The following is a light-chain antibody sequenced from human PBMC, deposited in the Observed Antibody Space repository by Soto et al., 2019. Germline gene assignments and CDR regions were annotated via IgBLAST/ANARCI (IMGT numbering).Light chain of an antibody. Sequence: IVVTQSQATLSVSPGERSTLSCRASQSVSSNLAWYQQKPGQAPRLLIYGASTRATGIPARFSGSGSGTEFTLTISSLQSEDCAVYHCQQYNQWPGTFGQGTKVDIK. J-gene: IGKJ1*01. CDR1: QSVSSN. CDR3: QQYNQWPGT. V-gene: IGKV3-15*01. CDR2: GAS.